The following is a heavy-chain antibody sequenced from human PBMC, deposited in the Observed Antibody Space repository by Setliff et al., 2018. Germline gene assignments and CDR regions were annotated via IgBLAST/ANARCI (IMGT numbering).Heavy chain of an antibody. V-gene: IGHV3-7*01. CDR2: IKEDGSEN. D-gene: IGHD3-22*01. CDR3: ARSYDSSGFMFIYYYYGMDV. J-gene: IGHJ6*02. Sequence: GGSLRLSCAVSGFTFSSNWMSWVRQAPGKGLQWVANIKEDGSENYYLDSVKGRFTVSSDNAKNSLYLQMNSLRTEDTAVYYCARSYDSSGFMFIYYYYGMDVWGQGTTVTVSS. CDR1: GFTFSSNW.